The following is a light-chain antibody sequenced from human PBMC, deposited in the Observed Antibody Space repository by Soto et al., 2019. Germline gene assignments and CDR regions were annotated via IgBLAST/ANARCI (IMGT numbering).Light chain of an antibody. CDR1: QGIRND. CDR2: AAS. V-gene: IGKV1-6*01. CDR3: LQEYNYPLT. J-gene: IGKJ1*01. Sequence: AIQMTQSRSSLSASVGDTVTITCRASQGIRNDLGWYQQKTGKAPKLLIYAASSLQSGVPSRFSGIVSGTDFTLTISRLQPEDCATYDGLQEYNYPLTFGPLTKVDIK.